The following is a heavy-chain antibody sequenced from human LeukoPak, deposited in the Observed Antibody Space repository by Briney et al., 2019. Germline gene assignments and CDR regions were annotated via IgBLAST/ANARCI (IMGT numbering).Heavy chain of an antibody. Sequence: SQTLSLTCAISADIVTANSSTWNWIRQSPSRGLEWLGRTFYRSKWYNDYAMSVKSRVTINPDTSKNQFSLQLNSVTPEDTAVYFCARGVRWSFDYWGQGTLVTVSS. J-gene: IGHJ4*02. V-gene: IGHV6-1*01. CDR2: TFYRSKWYN. D-gene: IGHD2-15*01. CDR3: ARGVRWSFDY. CDR1: ADIVTANSST.